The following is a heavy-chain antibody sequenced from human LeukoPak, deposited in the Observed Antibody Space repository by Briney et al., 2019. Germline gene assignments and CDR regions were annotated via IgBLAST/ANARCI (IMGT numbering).Heavy chain of an antibody. CDR1: GFTFSSNG. CDR2: IWYDGSKK. Sequence: GGSLRLSCAASGFTFSSNGMHWVRQAPGKGPEWVAVIWYDGSKKYYADSVKGRFTVSRDNSKNTLYRQMNSLRAEDTAVYYCARLSGSYLDYWGQGTLVTVSS. D-gene: IGHD1-26*01. CDR3: ARLSGSYLDY. V-gene: IGHV3-33*01. J-gene: IGHJ4*02.